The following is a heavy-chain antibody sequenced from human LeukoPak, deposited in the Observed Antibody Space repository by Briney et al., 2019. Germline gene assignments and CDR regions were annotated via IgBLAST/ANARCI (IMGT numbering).Heavy chain of an antibody. D-gene: IGHD6-6*01. CDR3: ARGTPYSSSLGYYYMDV. CDR2: IKQDGSDK. CDR1: GFTFSSYW. V-gene: IGHV3-7*01. Sequence: PGGSLRLSCAASGFTFSSYWMSWVRQAPGKGLEWLGYIKQDGSDKYYVDSVKGRFTIYRDNANQSLYLQMNRLRAEDTAVYYCARGTPYSSSLGYYYMDVWGKGTTVTVSS. J-gene: IGHJ6*03.